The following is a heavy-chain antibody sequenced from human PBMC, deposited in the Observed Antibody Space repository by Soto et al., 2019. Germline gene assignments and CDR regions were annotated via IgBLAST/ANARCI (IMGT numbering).Heavy chain of an antibody. CDR2: IGTAGDT. Sequence: EVQLVESGGGLVQPGGSLRLSCAASGFTFSSYDMHWVRQATGKGLEWVSAIGTAGDTYYPGSVKGRFTISRENAKNSLYLQMNSLRAGDTAVYYCARARAVAGTYYYYMDVWGKGTTVTVSS. V-gene: IGHV3-13*01. J-gene: IGHJ6*03. D-gene: IGHD6-19*01. CDR3: ARARAVAGTYYYYMDV. CDR1: GFTFSSYD.